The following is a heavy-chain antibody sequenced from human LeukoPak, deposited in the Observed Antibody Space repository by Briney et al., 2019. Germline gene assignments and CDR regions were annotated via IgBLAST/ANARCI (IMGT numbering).Heavy chain of an antibody. J-gene: IGHJ4*02. CDR2: IIPIFGTA. Sequence: SVKVSCKASGGTFSSYAISWVRQAPGQGLEWMGGIIPIFGTANYARKFQGRVTITADESTSTAYMELSSLRSEDTAVYYCARDVYDSSANAGMFDYWGQGTLVTVSS. CDR1: GGTFSSYA. CDR3: ARDVYDSSANAGMFDY. D-gene: IGHD3-22*01. V-gene: IGHV1-69*13.